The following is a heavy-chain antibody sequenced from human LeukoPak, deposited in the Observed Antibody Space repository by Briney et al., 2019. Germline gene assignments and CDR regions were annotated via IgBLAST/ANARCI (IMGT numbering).Heavy chain of an antibody. Sequence: PGGSLRLSCAASGFTFSSYEMNWVRQAPGKGLEWVSYISGSGSTIYYADSVKGRFTISRDNSKNTLFLQMNSLRAEDTAVYYCAKQDYAPHFDYWGQGTLVTVSS. CDR2: ISGSGSTI. J-gene: IGHJ4*02. V-gene: IGHV3-48*03. D-gene: IGHD4-17*01. CDR1: GFTFSSYE. CDR3: AKQDYAPHFDY.